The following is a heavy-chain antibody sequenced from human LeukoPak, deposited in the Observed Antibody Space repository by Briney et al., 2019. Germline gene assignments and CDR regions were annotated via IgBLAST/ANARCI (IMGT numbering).Heavy chain of an antibody. CDR3: ARTMYYYESSGYRDYFDS. CDR2: IYISGTT. V-gene: IGHV4-61*02. CDR1: GGSISGRSYY. J-gene: IGHJ4*02. D-gene: IGHD3-22*01. Sequence: SETLSLTSTVSGGSISGRSYYWHWIRQPAGKGLEWMGRIYISGTTNYNPSLKSRVTISADTSKNQFSLRLSSVTAADTAVYYCARTMYYYESSGYRDYFDSWGQGTLVTVSS.